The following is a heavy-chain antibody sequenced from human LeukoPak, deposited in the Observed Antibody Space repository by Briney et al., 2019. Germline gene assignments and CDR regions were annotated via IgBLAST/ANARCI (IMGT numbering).Heavy chain of an antibody. D-gene: IGHD3-9*01. J-gene: IGHJ4*02. V-gene: IGHV3-9*01. Sequence: GGSLRLSCAASGFTFSSYAMSWVRQAPGKGLEWVSGISWNSGSIGYADSVKGRFTISRDNAKNSLYLQMNSLRAEDTALYYCAKGPRDILTGPIDYWGQGTLVTVSS. CDR3: AKGPRDILTGPIDY. CDR1: GFTFSSYA. CDR2: ISWNSGSI.